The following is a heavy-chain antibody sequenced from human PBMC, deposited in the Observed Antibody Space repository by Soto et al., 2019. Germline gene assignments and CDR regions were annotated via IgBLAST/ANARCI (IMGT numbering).Heavy chain of an antibody. J-gene: IGHJ4*02. V-gene: IGHV4-39*01. CDR2: MYDSRTT. CDR1: GGSISSSSYY. Sequence: SETLSLTCTVSGGSISSSSYYCAWIRQSPGRGLECIGSMYDSRTTYYNPSLKSRVTISVDTSKNQFSLKLSSVTAADTAVYYCATDGYYYDSSGYYGLGYWGQGTLVTVSS. CDR3: ATDGYYYDSSGYYGLGY. D-gene: IGHD3-22*01.